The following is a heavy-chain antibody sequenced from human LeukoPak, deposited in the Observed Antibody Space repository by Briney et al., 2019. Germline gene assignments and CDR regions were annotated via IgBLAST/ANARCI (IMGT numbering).Heavy chain of an antibody. J-gene: IGHJ5*02. CDR2: INHSGTT. V-gene: IGHV4-34*01. CDR3: ARRNGIVVGFDP. CDR1: GGSFSSYS. D-gene: IGHD2-2*01. Sequence: PSETLSLTCAVSGGSFSSYSWSWIRQPPGKGLEWIGEINHSGTTNYNHNLSLKSRVTISVDTSKNQFSLKLSSVTAADTAVYYCARRNGIVVGFDPWGQGTLVTVSS.